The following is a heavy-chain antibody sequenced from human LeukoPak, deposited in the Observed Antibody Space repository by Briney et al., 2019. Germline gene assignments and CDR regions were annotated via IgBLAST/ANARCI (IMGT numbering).Heavy chain of an antibody. D-gene: IGHD5-12*01. CDR1: GYTFTGYY. CDR3: ARGSLNVDIVATIRLESYYMDV. CDR2: INPNSGGT. Sequence: WASVKVSCKASGYTFTGYYMHWVRQAPGQGLEWMGWINPNSGGTNYAQKFQGRVTMTRDTSISTAYMELSRLRSDDTAVYYCARGSLNVDIVATIRLESYYMDVWGKGTTVTVSS. V-gene: IGHV1-2*02. J-gene: IGHJ6*03.